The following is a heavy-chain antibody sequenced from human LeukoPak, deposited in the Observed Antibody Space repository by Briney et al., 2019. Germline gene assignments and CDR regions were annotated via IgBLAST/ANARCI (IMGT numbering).Heavy chain of an antibody. Sequence: SETLSLTCAVYGGSFSGYYWSWIRQPPGKGLEWIGEINHSGSTNYNPSLKSRVTISVDTSKNQFSLKLSSVTAADTAVYYRARAHSYSSGWYAWGQGTLVTVS. V-gene: IGHV4-34*01. D-gene: IGHD6-19*01. J-gene: IGHJ4*02. CDR2: INHSGST. CDR3: ARAHSYSSGWYA. CDR1: GGSFSGYY.